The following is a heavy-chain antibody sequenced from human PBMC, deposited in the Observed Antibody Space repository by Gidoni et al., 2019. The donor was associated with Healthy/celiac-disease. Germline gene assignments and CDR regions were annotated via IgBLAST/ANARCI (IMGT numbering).Heavy chain of an antibody. V-gene: IGHV3-23*01. Sequence: EVQLLESGGGLVQPGGSLRLACAASGVTCSSYAMIWVRQSPGKGLEWVSAISGSGGSTYSADSVKGRFTISIDNSKNTLFLQMNSLRAADTAVYYCAKYSYPRIWLQLIVDYCGQGTLVTVSS. CDR2: ISGSGGST. CDR3: AKYSYPRIWLQLIVDY. D-gene: IGHD5-12*01. J-gene: IGHJ4*02. CDR1: GVTCSSYA.